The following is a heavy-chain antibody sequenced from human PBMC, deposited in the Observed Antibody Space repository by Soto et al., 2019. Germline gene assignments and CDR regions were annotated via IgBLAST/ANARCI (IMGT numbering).Heavy chain of an antibody. D-gene: IGHD1-26*01. V-gene: IGHV4-59*01. J-gene: IGHJ4*02. CDR3: ARGKELLYY. Sequence: SETLSPTCTVSGGSISSYYWSWIRQPPGKGLEWIGYIYYSGSTNYNPSLKSRVTISVDTSKNQFSLKLSSVTAADTAVYYCARGKELLYYWGQGTLVTVSS. CDR2: IYYSGST. CDR1: GGSISSYY.